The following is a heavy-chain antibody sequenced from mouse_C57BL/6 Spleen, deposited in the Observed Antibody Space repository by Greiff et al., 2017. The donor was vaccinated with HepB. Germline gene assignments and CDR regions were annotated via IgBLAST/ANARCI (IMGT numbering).Heavy chain of an antibody. D-gene: IGHD2-4*01. V-gene: IGHV7-3*01. CDR1: GFTFTDYY. Sequence: EVKLVESGGGLVQPGGSLSLSCAASGFTFTDYYMSWVRQPPGKALEWLGFIRNKANGYTTEYSASVKGRFTISRDNSQSILYLQMNALRAEDSATYYCARIYYDYDGWYFDVWGTGTTVTVSS. J-gene: IGHJ1*03. CDR3: ARIYYDYDGWYFDV. CDR2: IRNKANGYTT.